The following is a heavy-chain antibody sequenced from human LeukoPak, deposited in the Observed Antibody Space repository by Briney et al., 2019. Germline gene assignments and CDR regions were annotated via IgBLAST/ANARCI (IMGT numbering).Heavy chain of an antibody. J-gene: IGHJ5*02. Sequence: PSETLSLTCAVYGGSFSGYYWSWIRQPPGKGLEWIGEINHSGSTNYNPSLKSRVTISVDTSKNQFSLKLSSVTAADTAVYYCAREVGYCSSTSCYVYGWFDPWGQGTLVTVSS. CDR2: INHSGST. CDR1: GGSFSGYY. V-gene: IGHV4-34*01. CDR3: AREVGYCSSTSCYVYGWFDP. D-gene: IGHD2-2*01.